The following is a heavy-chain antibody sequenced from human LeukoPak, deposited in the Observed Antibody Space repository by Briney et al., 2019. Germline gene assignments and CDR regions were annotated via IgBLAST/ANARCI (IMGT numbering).Heavy chain of an antibody. V-gene: IGHV4-59*01. CDR1: GGSISSYY. Sequence: SETLSLTCTVSGGSISSYYWSWIRQPPGKGLEWIGYIYYSGSTNYNPSLKSRVTISVDTSKNQFSLKLSSVTAADTVVYYCARKSASGYLSDAFDIWGQGTMVTVSS. D-gene: IGHD3-22*01. CDR2: IYYSGST. J-gene: IGHJ3*02. CDR3: ARKSASGYLSDAFDI.